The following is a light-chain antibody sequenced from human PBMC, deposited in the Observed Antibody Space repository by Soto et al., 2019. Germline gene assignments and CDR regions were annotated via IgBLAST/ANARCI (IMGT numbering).Light chain of an antibody. Sequence: EIALTQSPGTLSLSPGEGGNLSCRASQTVISNSLAWYQQKPGQPPRLLIHGASTRAPGIPDRFSGSLSGTDFTLTISRLEPEDFAIYYCQLYGGRPKTFGQVKNVEI. CDR1: QTVISNS. J-gene: IGKJ1*01. V-gene: IGKV3-20*01. CDR2: GAS. CDR3: QLYGGRPKT.